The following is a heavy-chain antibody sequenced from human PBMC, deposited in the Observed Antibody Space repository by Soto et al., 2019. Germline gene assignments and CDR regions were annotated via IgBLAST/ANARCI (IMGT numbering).Heavy chain of an antibody. Sequence: SETLSLTCAVSGGTISSGGYSWSWIRQPPGKGPEWIGYIYHSGSTNYNPSLKSRVTISVDTSKNQFSLKLSSVTAADTAVYYCARHVIEMAPFGYWGQGTLVTVSS. J-gene: IGHJ4*02. CDR1: GGTISSGGYS. CDR2: IYHSGST. CDR3: ARHVIEMAPFGY. V-gene: IGHV4-30-2*01.